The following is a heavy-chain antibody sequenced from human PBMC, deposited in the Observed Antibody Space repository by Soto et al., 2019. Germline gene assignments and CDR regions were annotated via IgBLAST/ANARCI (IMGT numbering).Heavy chain of an antibody. CDR2: ISWDGGST. Sequence: EVQLVESGGVVVQPGGSLRLSCAASGFTFDDYTMHWVRQAPGKGLEWVSLISWDGGSTYYADSVKGRFTISRDNSKNYLYLQMNSLRTEDTALYYCAKDIGAVAGTILYYYYYGMDVWGQGTTVTVSS. V-gene: IGHV3-43*01. D-gene: IGHD6-19*01. CDR3: AKDIGAVAGTILYYYYYGMDV. J-gene: IGHJ6*02. CDR1: GFTFDDYT.